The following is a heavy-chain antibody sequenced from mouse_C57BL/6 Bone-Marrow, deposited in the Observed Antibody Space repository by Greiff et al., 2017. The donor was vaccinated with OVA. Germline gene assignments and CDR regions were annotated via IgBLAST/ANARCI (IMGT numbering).Heavy chain of an antibody. CDR3: ARPLFITTVVADWYFDV. Sequence: VQLQQSGAELVKPGASVKISCKASGYAFSSYWMNWVKQRPGKGLEWIGQIYPGDGDTKYNGKFKGKATLTADKSSSTAYMQLSSLTSEDSAVYFCARPLFITTVVADWYFDVWGTGTTVTVSS. CDR1: GYAFSSYW. J-gene: IGHJ1*03. V-gene: IGHV1-80*01. D-gene: IGHD1-1*01. CDR2: IYPGDGDT.